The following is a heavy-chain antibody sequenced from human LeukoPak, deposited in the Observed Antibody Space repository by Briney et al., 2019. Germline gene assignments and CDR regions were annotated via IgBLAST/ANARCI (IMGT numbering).Heavy chain of an antibody. CDR1: GFSFNNYV. J-gene: IGHJ4*02. D-gene: IGHD2-15*01. V-gene: IGHV3-33*03. CDR3: ARGGFGYCSGGSCYGLSPFDY. Sequence: GGSLRLSCAASGFSFNNYVMHWVRQAPGKGLEWLASIWFDGSNKYYADSVKGRFTISRDNAKNSLYLQMNSLRAEDTAVYYCARGGFGYCSGGSCYGLSPFDYWGQGTLVTVSS. CDR2: IWFDGSNK.